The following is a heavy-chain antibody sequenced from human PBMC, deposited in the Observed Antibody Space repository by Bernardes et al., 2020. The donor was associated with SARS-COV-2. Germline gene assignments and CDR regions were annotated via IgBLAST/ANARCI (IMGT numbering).Heavy chain of an antibody. Sequence: GGSLRLSCAASGFTVSSNYMSWVRQTPGKGLEWVSVLYSDGDTYYADSVKGRFTISRDNFENTLYLQMNSLSAEDTAVYYCARTHSIRTGNAFDIWCQGTMITVSS. J-gene: IGHJ3*02. V-gene: IGHV3-66*01. CDR1: GFTVSSNY. CDR3: ARTHSIRTGNAFDI. CDR2: LYSDGDT. D-gene: IGHD4-4*01.